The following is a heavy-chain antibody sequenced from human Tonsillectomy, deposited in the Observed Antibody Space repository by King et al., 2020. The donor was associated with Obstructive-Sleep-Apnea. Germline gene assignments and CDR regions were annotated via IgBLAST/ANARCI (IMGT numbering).Heavy chain of an antibody. J-gene: IGHJ4*02. V-gene: IGHV4-30-4*01. CDR2: IYYRGRT. Sequence: VQLQESGPGLVKPSQTLSLTCTVSCVPISSGDYYWSCIRHPPGRGREWIGYIYYRGRTTYNPSLTSRCTISLDTSKNQFSLKLSSVTAADTAVYYCASVNTAMVMDYWGQGTLVTVSS. CDR3: ASVNTAMVMDY. CDR1: CVPISSGDYY. D-gene: IGHD5-18*01.